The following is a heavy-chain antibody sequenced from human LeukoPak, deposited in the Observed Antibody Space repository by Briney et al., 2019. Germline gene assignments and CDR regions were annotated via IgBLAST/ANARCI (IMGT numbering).Heavy chain of an antibody. J-gene: IGHJ5*02. CDR2: IYYSGSN. D-gene: IGHD5-18*01. V-gene: IGHV4-39*07. Sequence: SETLSLTCTVSGGSISSSGYYWGWIRQTPGKRLEWIGSIYYSGSNYHNPSLKSRVSMSVDTSKNQFSLKLSSVTAPDTAADYCDDVGYCYAPGLVDPWGQGTLVTVS. CDR1: GGSISSSGYY. CDR3: DDVGYCYAPGLVDP.